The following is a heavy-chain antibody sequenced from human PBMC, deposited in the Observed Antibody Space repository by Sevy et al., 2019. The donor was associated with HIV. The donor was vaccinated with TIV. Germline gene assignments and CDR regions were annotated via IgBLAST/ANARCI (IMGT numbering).Heavy chain of an antibody. CDR1: GFTFPIYS. V-gene: IGHV3-30*04. CDR3: ARVAVEYCTNDCYHRFDH. CDR2: ISYDGNSK. Sequence: GGSLRLSCVASGFTFPIYSVLWVRQAPGKGLEWLTLISYDGNSKYYANSLKGRFTISRDNSNNILYLQMTSLRVEDTALYFCARVAVEYCTNDCYHRFDHWGLGTLVTVSS. D-gene: IGHD2-8*01. J-gene: IGHJ4*02.